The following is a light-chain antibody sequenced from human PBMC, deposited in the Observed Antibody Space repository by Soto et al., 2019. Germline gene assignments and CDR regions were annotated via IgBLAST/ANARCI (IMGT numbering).Light chain of an antibody. CDR3: QQYNSFWT. CDR1: RTTSGW. Sequence: DIQMTQSPSTLSASVGDRVTITCRASRTTSGWLAWYQHKPGKAPKLLIYDASSLESGVPSRFSGSGSGTEYTLTISSLHPDDFATYYCQQYNSFWTFDQGTKVDIK. J-gene: IGKJ1*01. CDR2: DAS. V-gene: IGKV1-5*01.